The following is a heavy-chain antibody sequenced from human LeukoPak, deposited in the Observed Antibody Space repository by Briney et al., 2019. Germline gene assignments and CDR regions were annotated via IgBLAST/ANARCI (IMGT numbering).Heavy chain of an antibody. V-gene: IGHV3-30-3*01. CDR1: GFTFSSYA. Sequence: GGSLRLSCAASGFTFSSYAMHWVRQAPGKGLEWVAVISYDGSNKYYADSVKGRFTISRDNSKNTLYLQMNSLRAEDTAVYYCAKDAPLGCSSTSCYRFPDAFDIWGQGTMVTVSS. CDR3: AKDAPLGCSSTSCYRFPDAFDI. D-gene: IGHD2-2*01. J-gene: IGHJ3*02. CDR2: ISYDGSNK.